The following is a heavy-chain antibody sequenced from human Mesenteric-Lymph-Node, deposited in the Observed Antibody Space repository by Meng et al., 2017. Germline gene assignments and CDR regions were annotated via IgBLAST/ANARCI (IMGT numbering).Heavy chain of an antibody. Sequence: GGSLRLSCAASGLSISRHWMSWVRQAPGKGLEWVANIKQDGSEKNYVDSVKGRFTISRDNAKNTLYLQMNSLRAEDTAVYYCARDPPNGDGYNLDYWGQGTLVTVSS. CDR3: ARDPPNGDGYNLDY. CDR2: IKQDGSEK. D-gene: IGHD5-24*01. CDR1: GLSISRHW. J-gene: IGHJ4*02. V-gene: IGHV3-7*01.